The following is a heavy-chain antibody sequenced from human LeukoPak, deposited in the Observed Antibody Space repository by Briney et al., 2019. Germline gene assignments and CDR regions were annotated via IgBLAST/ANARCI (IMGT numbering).Heavy chain of an antibody. V-gene: IGHV4-4*07. CDR3: ASGGLYSGSYYVDY. CDR1: GGSISSYY. Sequence: SSETLSLTCTVPGGSISSYYWSWIRQPAEKGLEWIGRIYTSGSTNYNPSLKSRVTMSVDTSKNQFSLKLSSVTAADTAVYYCASGGLYSGSYYVDYWGQGTLVTVSS. CDR2: IYTSGST. J-gene: IGHJ4*02. D-gene: IGHD1-26*01.